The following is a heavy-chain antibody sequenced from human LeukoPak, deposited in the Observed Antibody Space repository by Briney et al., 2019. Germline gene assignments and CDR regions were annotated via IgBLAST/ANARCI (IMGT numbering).Heavy chain of an antibody. J-gene: IGHJ6*02. D-gene: IGHD2-15*01. CDR2: ISSSSSYI. Sequence: GGSLRPSCAASGFTFSSYSMNWVRQAPGKGLEWVSSISSSSSYIYYADSVKGRFTISRDNAKNSLYLQMNSLRAEDTAVYYCARDLPGYCSGGSCYFYYYGMDVWGQGTTVTVSS. CDR1: GFTFSSYS. V-gene: IGHV3-21*01. CDR3: ARDLPGYCSGGSCYFYYYGMDV.